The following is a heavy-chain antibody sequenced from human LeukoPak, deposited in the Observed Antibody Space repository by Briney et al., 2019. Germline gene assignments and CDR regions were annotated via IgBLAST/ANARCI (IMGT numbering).Heavy chain of an antibody. D-gene: IGHD5-12*01. V-gene: IGHV4-34*01. CDR1: GGSFSGYY. CDR3: ARRLRKTKLPHAFDI. J-gene: IGHJ3*02. Sequence: SETLSLTYAVYGGSFSGYYCSWIRQPPGKGLEWIGEINHSGSTNYNPSLKSRVTISVDTSKNQFSLKLSSVTAADTAVYYCARRLRKTKLPHAFDIWGQGTMVTVSS. CDR2: INHSGST.